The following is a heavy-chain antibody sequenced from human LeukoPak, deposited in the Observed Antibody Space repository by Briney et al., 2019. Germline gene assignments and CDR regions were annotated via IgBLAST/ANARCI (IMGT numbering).Heavy chain of an antibody. CDR2: ISGSGDST. CDR3: AKLWAGSFFDY. J-gene: IGHJ4*02. D-gene: IGHD1-26*01. Sequence: GGSLRLSCAASGFTFSTYAMNWVRQAPGKGLEWVSTISGSGDSTYYADSAKGRFTISRDNSKNTLYLQMNSLRAEDTAIYHCAKLWAGSFFDYWGQGALVTVSS. V-gene: IGHV3-23*01. CDR1: GFTFSTYA.